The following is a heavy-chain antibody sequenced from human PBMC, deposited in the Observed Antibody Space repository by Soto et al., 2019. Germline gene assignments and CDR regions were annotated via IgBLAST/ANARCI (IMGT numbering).Heavy chain of an antibody. CDR3: ARERPDGSRLDP. Sequence: SETLFLTCTVSGASLSSHYWSWIRQPPDKGLEWIGHIYDGGSTYNNPSLKSRVTISVDTSKNQFSLKLSSVTAADTAVYYCARERPDGSRLDPWGQGTLVTVSS. J-gene: IGHJ5*02. V-gene: IGHV4-30-4*01. CDR2: IYDGGST. CDR1: GASLSSHY. D-gene: IGHD6-13*01.